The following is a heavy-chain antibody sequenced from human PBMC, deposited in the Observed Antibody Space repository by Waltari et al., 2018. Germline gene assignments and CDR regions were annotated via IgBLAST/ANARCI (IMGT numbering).Heavy chain of an antibody. CDR2: IYYSGST. V-gene: IGHV4-31*01. CDR3: ARSVAAPPGAFDY. CDR1: GGSISSGGYY. J-gene: IGHJ4*02. D-gene: IGHD6-6*01. Sequence: QVQLQESGPGLVKPSQTLSLTCTVSGGSISSGGYYWSWIRQHPGKGLEWIGYIYYSGSTYYNPSLNSLVTISVDTSKNQFSLKLSSVTAADTAVYYCARSVAAPPGAFDYWGQGTLVTVSS.